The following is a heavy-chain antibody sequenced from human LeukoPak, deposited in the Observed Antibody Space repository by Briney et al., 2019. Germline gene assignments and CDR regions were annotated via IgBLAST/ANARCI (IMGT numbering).Heavy chain of an antibody. CDR1: GGTFSSYA. J-gene: IGHJ4*02. V-gene: IGHV1-69*04. Sequence: SVKVSCKASGGTFSSYAIRWVRQAPGQGLEWMGRIIPILGIASYAQKFQGRVTITADKSTSTAYMELSSLRSEDTAVYYRASTTTYYGGNSGGLFDYWGQGTLVTVSS. CDR3: ASTTTYYGGNSGGLFDY. D-gene: IGHD4-23*01. CDR2: IIPILGIA.